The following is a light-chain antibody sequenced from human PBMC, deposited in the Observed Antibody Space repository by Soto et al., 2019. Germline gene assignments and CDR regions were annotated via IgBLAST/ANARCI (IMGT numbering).Light chain of an antibody. CDR3: QQYNSYSQT. Sequence: DIQTTQSPSTLSASVGDRVTITCRASQSISSWLAWYQQKPGKAPKLLIYDASSLESGVPSRFSGSGSGTEFTLTISSLQPDDFATYYCQQYNSYSQTFGQGNKVDIK. CDR1: QSISSW. CDR2: DAS. V-gene: IGKV1-5*01. J-gene: IGKJ1*01.